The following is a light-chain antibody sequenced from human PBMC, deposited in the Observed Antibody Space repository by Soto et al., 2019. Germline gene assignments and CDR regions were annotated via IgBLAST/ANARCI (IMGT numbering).Light chain of an antibody. V-gene: IGLV2-14*01. CDR1: GRDIGAYDY. CDR2: GVK. CDR3: SSYTTSSCYV. J-gene: IGLJ1*01. Sequence: QSALTQPASVSGSPGQSITISCTGSGRDIGAYDYVSWYQQHPGKAPKLLIYGVKNRPSGVSYRFSASKSAFTASLTISGLQAEDEAHYYCSSYTTSSCYVFGPGTKVTVL.